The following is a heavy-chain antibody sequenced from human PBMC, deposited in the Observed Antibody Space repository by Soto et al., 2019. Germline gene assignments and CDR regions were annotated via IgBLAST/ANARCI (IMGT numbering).Heavy chain of an antibody. CDR2: ISSSSSTI. Sequence: EVQLVESGGGLVQPGGSLRLSCAASGFTFSSYSMNWVRQAPGKGLEWVSYISSSSSTIYYADSVKGRFTISRDNAKNSLYLQMNSLRDEDTAVYYCARDYYGSSGYNPWSYWGQGTLVTVSS. J-gene: IGHJ4*02. V-gene: IGHV3-48*02. CDR3: ARDYYGSSGYNPWSY. D-gene: IGHD3-22*01. CDR1: GFTFSSYS.